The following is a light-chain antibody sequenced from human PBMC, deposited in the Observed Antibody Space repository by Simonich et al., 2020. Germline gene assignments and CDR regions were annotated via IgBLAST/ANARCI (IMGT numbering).Light chain of an antibody. J-gene: IGLJ3*02. CDR2: DVS. V-gene: IGLV2-11*01. Sequence: QSALTQPRSVSGSPGQSVTISCTGTSSDVGGYNYVSWYQQHPGKAPKLMIYDVSKRPSGVPDRFSGSKSGNTASLTISGIQAEDEADYYCSSYTSSSNTVFGGGTKLTVL. CDR1: SSDVGGYNY. CDR3: SSYTSSSNTV.